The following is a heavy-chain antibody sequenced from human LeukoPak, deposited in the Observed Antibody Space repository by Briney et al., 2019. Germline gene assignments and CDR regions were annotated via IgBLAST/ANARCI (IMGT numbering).Heavy chain of an antibody. CDR1: GFTFSSYA. CDR3: AKDRGVQAANGAYFDY. Sequence: GGSLRLSCATSGFTFSSYAMSWVRQAPGKGLEWVSAIRGSGDITYYADSVRGRFTISRDNSRTTLYLQLNSLRAEDTAVYYCAKDRGVQAANGAYFDYWGQGTLVTVSS. V-gene: IGHV3-23*01. D-gene: IGHD2-2*01. CDR2: IRGSGDIT. J-gene: IGHJ4*02.